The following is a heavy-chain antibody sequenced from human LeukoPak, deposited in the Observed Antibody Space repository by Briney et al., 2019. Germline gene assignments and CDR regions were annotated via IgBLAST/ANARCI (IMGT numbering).Heavy chain of an antibody. V-gene: IGHV1-18*01. CDR3: ARDMVRGVITPSDAFDI. CDR1: GYTFTSYG. J-gene: IGHJ3*02. CDR2: ISAYNGNT. D-gene: IGHD3-10*01. Sequence: GASVKVSCKASGYTFTSYGISWVRQAPGQGLKWMGWISAYNGNTDYAQKLQGRVTMTIDTSTSTAYMELRSLRSDDTAVYYCARDMVRGVITPSDAFDIWGQGTMVTVSS.